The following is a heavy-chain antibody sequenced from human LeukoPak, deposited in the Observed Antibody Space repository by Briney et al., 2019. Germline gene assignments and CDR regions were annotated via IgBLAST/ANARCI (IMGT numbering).Heavy chain of an antibody. Sequence: PSETLSLTCAVYGGSFSGYYWNWIRQPAGKGLEWIGRIYTSGSTNYNPSLKSRITISVDTSKKQFSLKLSSVTAADTAVYYCARTNCGGDCRGYYYSYYMDVWGKGTTVTISS. V-gene: IGHV4-59*10. D-gene: IGHD2-21*02. CDR2: IYTSGST. CDR3: ARTNCGGDCRGYYYSYYMDV. J-gene: IGHJ6*03. CDR1: GGSFSGYY.